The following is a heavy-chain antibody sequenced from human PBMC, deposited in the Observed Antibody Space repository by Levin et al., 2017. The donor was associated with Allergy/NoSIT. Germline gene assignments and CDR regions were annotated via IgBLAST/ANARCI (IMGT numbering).Heavy chain of an antibody. CDR1: GGSISSYY. Sequence: NPSETLSLTCTVSGGSISSYYWSWIRQPPGKGLEWIGYMYNSGSTNYNPSLKSRVAISVDTSKNQFSLNLSSVTAADTAVYYCAREPLDDSSGYNFHHYWYFDLWGRGTLVTVSS. V-gene: IGHV4-59*01. CDR3: AREPLDDSSGYNFHHYWYFDL. J-gene: IGHJ2*01. CDR2: MYNSGST. D-gene: IGHD3-22*01.